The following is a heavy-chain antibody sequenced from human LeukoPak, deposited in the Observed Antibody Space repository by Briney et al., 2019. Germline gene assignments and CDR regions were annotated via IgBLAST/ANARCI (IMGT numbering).Heavy chain of an antibody. CDR3: AKSIDYYDSSGYDY. CDR1: GGSINSY. D-gene: IGHD3-22*01. Sequence: SETLSLTCTVSGGSINSYWSWIRQPPGKGLEWIGYIYYSGSTNYNPSLKSRVTISVDTSKNQFSLKLSSVTAEDTAVYHCAKSIDYYDSSGYDYWGQGTLVTVSS. V-gene: IGHV4-59*01. J-gene: IGHJ4*02. CDR2: IYYSGST.